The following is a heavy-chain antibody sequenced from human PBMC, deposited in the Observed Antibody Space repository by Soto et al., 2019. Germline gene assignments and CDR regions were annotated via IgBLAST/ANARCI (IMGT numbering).Heavy chain of an antibody. CDR1: GYTFTGYY. V-gene: IGHV1-2*02. Sequence: GASVKVSCKASGYTFTGYYMHWVRQAPGQGLEWMGWINPNSGGTNYAQKFQGRVTMTRDTSISTAYMELSRLRSDDTAVYYCARVPQLGMTDPYYYGMDVWGQGTTVTVSS. CDR3: ARVPQLGMTDPYYYGMDV. CDR2: INPNSGGT. J-gene: IGHJ6*02. D-gene: IGHD6-6*01.